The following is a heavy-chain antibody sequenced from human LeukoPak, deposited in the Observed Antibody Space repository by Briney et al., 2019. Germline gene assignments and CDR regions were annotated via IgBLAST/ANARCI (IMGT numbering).Heavy chain of an antibody. CDR1: GRSISNYY. J-gene: IGHJ6*03. CDR3: ARVNYYYYYMDV. Sequence: SETLSHTCTVSGRSISNYYLTWIRQPAGKGLEWIGRIYTSGGTNYNPSLKSRVTMSVDTSKNQFSLKLSSVTAADTAVYYCARVNYYYYYMDVWGKGTTVTVSS. CDR2: IYTSGGT. V-gene: IGHV4-4*07.